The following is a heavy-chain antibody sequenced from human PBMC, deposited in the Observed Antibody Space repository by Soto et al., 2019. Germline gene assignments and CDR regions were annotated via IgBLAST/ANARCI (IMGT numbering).Heavy chain of an antibody. D-gene: IGHD3-22*01. CDR1: GFSLSTRGVG. Sequence: QITLKESGPTLVKPTQTLTLTCTFSGFSLSTRGVGVGWIRQPPGKALEWLALIYWDDDKRYSPSLKSRVTITKDTSKNQVVLTMTNKDPVDTATYYCARDSSGYYGFDYWGQGTLVTVSS. V-gene: IGHV2-5*02. J-gene: IGHJ4*02. CDR3: ARDSSGYYGFDY. CDR2: IYWDDDK.